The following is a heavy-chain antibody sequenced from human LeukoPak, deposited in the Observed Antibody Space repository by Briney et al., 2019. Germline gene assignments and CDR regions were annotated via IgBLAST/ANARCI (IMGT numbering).Heavy chain of an antibody. Sequence: GGSLRLSCEAFGLXLNRNYISWVRQAPGKGLEWVSVMYIAGGTYYADSVKDRFTISRDTSKNTLYLEMNSLRAEDTAVYYCATDRYCGGGSCYFYFDNWGQGTLVTVS. CDR3: ATDRYCGGGSCYFYFDN. CDR2: MYIAGGT. CDR1: GLXLNRNY. J-gene: IGHJ4*02. D-gene: IGHD2-15*01. V-gene: IGHV3-66*01.